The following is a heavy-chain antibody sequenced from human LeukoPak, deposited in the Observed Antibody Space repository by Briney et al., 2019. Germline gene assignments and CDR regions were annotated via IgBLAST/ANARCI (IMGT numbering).Heavy chain of an antibody. CDR2: ISSTSIYT. Sequence: GGSLRLSCAASGFTFSDYYMSWIRQAPGKGLEWVSDISSTSIYTNYADSVKGRFTISRDNAKNSLYLQMNSLRAEDTAVYYCAREDGYSSSWYSDYWGQGTLVAVSS. D-gene: IGHD6-13*01. CDR3: AREDGYSSSWYSDY. CDR1: GFTFSDYY. V-gene: IGHV3-11*05. J-gene: IGHJ4*02.